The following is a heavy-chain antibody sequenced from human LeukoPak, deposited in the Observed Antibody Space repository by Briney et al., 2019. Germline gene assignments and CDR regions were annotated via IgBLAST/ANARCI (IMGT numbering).Heavy chain of an antibody. CDR1: GVTISSHY. CDR3: AKEFNRGLPDY. CDR2: VYPGGST. V-gene: IGHV3-53*05. J-gene: IGHJ4*02. D-gene: IGHD2-21*01. Sequence: GGSLRLSCVSSGVTISSHYMNWVRQAPGKGLEWISLVYPGGSTYYADSVKGRFTISRDNSKNTLYLQMGSLRAEDTAVYYCAKEFNRGLPDYWGQGTLVTVPS.